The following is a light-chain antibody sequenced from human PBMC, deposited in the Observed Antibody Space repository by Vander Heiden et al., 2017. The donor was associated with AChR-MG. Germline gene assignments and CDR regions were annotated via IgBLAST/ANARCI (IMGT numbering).Light chain of an antibody. CDR1: QTVYSN. CDR2: GAS. CDR3: QQHNNWPRT. J-gene: IGKJ2*01. V-gene: IGKV3-15*01. Sequence: EIVMTQSPATLSVSPGQTVTLSCRASQTVYSNLAWYQQKPGQAPRLLIYGASTRATGIPARFSGSVSGTEFSLTISSLQSEDFAVYYCQQHNNWPRTFGQGTKLEIK.